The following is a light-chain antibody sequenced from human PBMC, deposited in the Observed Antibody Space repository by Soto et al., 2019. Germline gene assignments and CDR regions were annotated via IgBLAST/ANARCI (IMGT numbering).Light chain of an antibody. V-gene: IGLV1-47*01. CDR2: RNN. CDR3: AAWDDSLRGVV. CDR1: LSNIGSNF. Sequence: QSVLTQPPSAYGTPGQRVTISCSGSLSNIGSNFIYWYQQLPGSAPKLLINRNNERPSGVPDRFSGSKSGTSASLAISGRRSEDEADYHCAAWDDSLRGVVFGGGTQLTVL. J-gene: IGLJ2*01.